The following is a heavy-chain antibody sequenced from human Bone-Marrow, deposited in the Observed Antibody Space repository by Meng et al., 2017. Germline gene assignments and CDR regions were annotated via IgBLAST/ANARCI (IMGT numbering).Heavy chain of an antibody. CDR1: GFIFSSCA. CDR3: AKHLRGSRAFDI. Sequence: GGSLRLSCAASGFIFSSCAMTWVRQAAGKGLQWVATITGESESTYYADSVKGRFTISRDNSKDTVFLLMNSLRAEDTAVYHCAKHLRGSRAFDIWGQGTKVTVSS. J-gene: IGHJ3*02. D-gene: IGHD3-10*01. V-gene: IGHV3-23*01. CDR2: ITGESEST.